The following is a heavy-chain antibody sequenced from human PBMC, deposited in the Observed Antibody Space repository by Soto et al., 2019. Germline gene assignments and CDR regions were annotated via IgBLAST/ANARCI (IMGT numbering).Heavy chain of an antibody. Sequence: PSETLSLTCAVYGGSFGDYYWSWIRQPPGKGLEWLGEINHSGNTNYNPSLKSRVTISVDTSRNHFSLKVNSVTAADTAVYYCATDRGNYWGQGTQVTVYS. CDR3: ATDRGNY. CDR1: GGSFGDYY. V-gene: IGHV4-34*01. J-gene: IGHJ4*02. CDR2: INHSGNT.